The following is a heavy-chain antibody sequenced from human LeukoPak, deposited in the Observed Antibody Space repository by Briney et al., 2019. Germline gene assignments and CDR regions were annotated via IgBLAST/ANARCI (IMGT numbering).Heavy chain of an antibody. V-gene: IGHV4-59*08. D-gene: IGHD3-16*01. J-gene: IGHJ6*02. CDR1: GGSISSYY. CDR2: IYYSGST. Sequence: SETLSLTCTVSGGSISSYYWSWIRQPPGKGLEWIGYIYYSGSTNYNPSLKSRVTISVDTSKSQFSLKLSSVTAADTAVYYCARHLGYDYAYGMDVWGQGTTVTVSS. CDR3: ARHLGYDYAYGMDV.